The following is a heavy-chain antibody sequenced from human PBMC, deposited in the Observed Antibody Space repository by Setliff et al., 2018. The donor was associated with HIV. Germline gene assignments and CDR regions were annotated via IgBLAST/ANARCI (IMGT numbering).Heavy chain of an antibody. CDR2: IHYSGNT. CDR1: GGSISSGGYY. V-gene: IGHV4-31*03. J-gene: IGHJ4*02. D-gene: IGHD3-22*01. Sequence: KPSETLSLTCTVSGGSISSGGYYWSWIRHHPGKGLEWIGYIHYSGNTYYNPSLKSRLTISADTSKSQFSLRLNSVTAADTAVYYCARGHYYDGSGQYYFDYWGQGTLVTVSS. CDR3: ARGHYYDGSGQYYFDY.